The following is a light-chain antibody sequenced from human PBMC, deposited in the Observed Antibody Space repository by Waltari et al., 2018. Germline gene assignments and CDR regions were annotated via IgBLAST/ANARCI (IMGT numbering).Light chain of an antibody. CDR3: QSADSTGSDVV. V-gene: IGLV3-25*03. CDR2: KDT. Sequence: SYELTQPPSVTVSPGQTARIACSGDALTAQYVHWYQQRPGRAPVVVIYKDTKRPLGIPVRFAGSSSGKTVTLTISGVHAEDESDYYCQSADSTGSDVVFGGGTKLTVL. CDR1: ALTAQY. J-gene: IGLJ2*01.